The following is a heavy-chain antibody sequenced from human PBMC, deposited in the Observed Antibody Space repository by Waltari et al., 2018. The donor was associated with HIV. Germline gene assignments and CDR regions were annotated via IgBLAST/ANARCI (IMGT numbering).Heavy chain of an antibody. CDR3: ARQTQAYGSGSYSPDNWFDP. CDR2: SYNSGRP. CDR1: GASIRNYY. D-gene: IGHD3-10*01. J-gene: IGHJ5*02. Sequence: QVQLQESGPGRVQPSQTLSLTCTVSGASIRNYYGSWIRETPVQGLEWYVYSYNSGRPNYTPPLNSRVTISVPTTKNQFSLNLSSVTAADTAVYYCARQTQAYGSGSYSPDNWFDPWGQGTLVTVSS. V-gene: IGHV4-59*01.